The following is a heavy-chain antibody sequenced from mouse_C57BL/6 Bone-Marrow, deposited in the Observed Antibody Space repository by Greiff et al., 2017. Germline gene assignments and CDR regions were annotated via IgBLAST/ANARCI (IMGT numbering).Heavy chain of an antibody. V-gene: IGHV14-4*01. D-gene: IGHD2-5*01. J-gene: IGHJ4*01. CDR3: TTYSNPYYAMDY. CDR1: GFNIKDDY. CDR2: IDPENGDT. Sequence: EVQLKESGAELVRPGASVKLSCTASGFNIKDDYMHWVKQRPEQGLEWIGWIDPENGDTEYASKFQGKATITADPSSNTAYLQLSSLTSEDTAVYYCTTYSNPYYAMDYWGQGTSVTVSS.